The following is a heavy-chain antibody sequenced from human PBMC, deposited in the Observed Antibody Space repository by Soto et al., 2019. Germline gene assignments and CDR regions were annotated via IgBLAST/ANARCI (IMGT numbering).Heavy chain of an antibody. V-gene: IGHV1-18*01. CDR2: VTGYDGNA. Sequence: QVQLVQSGAEVKKSGASMKVSCKSSGYTFSNYGISCVRQAPGQGLEWMGWVTGYDGNANYAQRFQGRVTMTTDTSTNTAYMDLRRLSSDDTAVYYCARTTHEEPTFDYWGQGTLVTVSS. CDR1: GYTFSNYG. J-gene: IGHJ4*02. D-gene: IGHD1-26*01. CDR3: ARTTHEEPTFDY.